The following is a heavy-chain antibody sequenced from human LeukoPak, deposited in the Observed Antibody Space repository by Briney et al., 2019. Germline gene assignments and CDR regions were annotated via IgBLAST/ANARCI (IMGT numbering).Heavy chain of an antibody. V-gene: IGHV3-7*01. CDR1: GFTFSAYW. D-gene: IGHD3-10*01. CDR3: ARGARGLDY. Sequence: PGGSLRLSCAASGFTFSAYWMNWVRQAPGKGLEWVANIKQDGSEKYYVDSVKGRFTISRDNAKNSLYLQMNSLRVEDTAVYYCARGARGLDYWGQGTLVTVSS. J-gene: IGHJ4*02. CDR2: IKQDGSEK.